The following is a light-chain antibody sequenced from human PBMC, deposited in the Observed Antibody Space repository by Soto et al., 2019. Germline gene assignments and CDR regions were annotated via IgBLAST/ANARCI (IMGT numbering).Light chain of an antibody. CDR2: DAS. V-gene: IGKV3-11*01. CDR1: QSVSSY. CDR3: QQRSNWPPSIT. Sequence: EIVLTQATATLGLSPGARATLSCRASQSVSSYLAWYQQKPGQAPRLLIYDASNRATGIPARFSGSGSGTDFTLTISSLEPEDFAVYYCQQRSNWPPSITVGQGTRLEIK. J-gene: IGKJ5*01.